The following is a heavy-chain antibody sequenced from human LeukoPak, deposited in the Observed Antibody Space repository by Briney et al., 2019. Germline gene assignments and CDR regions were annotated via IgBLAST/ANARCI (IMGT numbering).Heavy chain of an antibody. V-gene: IGHV3-15*01. CDR1: GFTITNAR. J-gene: IGHJ4*02. CDR3: TTGYGHSDFDY. CDR2: IKSKIDGGTT. Sequence: GGSLRLSRVASGFTITNARMGWVRQAPGKGLEWVGLIKSKIDGGTTDFAAPVKGRFTISIDDSKHTLYLQMNSLKSEDTGVYYCTTGYGHSDFDYWGQGTLVTVSS. D-gene: IGHD3-3*02.